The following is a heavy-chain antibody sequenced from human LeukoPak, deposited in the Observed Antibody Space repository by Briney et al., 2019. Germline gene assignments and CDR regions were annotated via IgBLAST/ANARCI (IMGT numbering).Heavy chain of an antibody. Sequence: QPGGSLRLSCAASGFTFSSYAMSWVRQAPGKGLEWVSAISGSGGSTYYADSVKGRFTISRDNSKNTLYLQMNSLRAEDTAVYYCAKGLGAYCGGGCYSRVFDYWGQGTLVTVSS. D-gene: IGHD2-21*02. V-gene: IGHV3-23*01. J-gene: IGHJ4*02. CDR1: GFTFSSYA. CDR3: AKGLGAYCGGGCYSRVFDY. CDR2: ISGSGGST.